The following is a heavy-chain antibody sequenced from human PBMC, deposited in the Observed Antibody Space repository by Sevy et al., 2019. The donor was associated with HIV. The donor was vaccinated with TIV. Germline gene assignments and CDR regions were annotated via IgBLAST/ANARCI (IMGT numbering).Heavy chain of an antibody. J-gene: IGHJ4*02. Sequence: SETLSLTCTVSGGSISSGPYYWSWIRQPAGKGLEWIGRIYTAGSTNYNPSLKSRVTISLDTSKNRFSLKLSSVTAADTAVYYCARAGVVEDAVMSGWVLDYWGQGTLVTVSS. CDR2: IYTAGST. V-gene: IGHV4-61*02. CDR1: GGSISSGPYY. D-gene: IGHD2-15*01. CDR3: ARAGVVEDAVMSGWVLDY.